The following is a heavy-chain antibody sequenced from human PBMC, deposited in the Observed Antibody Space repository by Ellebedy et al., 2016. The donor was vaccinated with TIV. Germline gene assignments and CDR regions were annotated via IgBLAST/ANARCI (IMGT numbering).Heavy chain of an antibody. D-gene: IGHD6-19*01. J-gene: IGHJ5*02. CDR3: ARRSTSGPYNWFDP. CDR2: VDTSGGT. V-gene: IGHV4-4*07. CDR1: GASISNYY. Sequence: SETLSLXXTISGASISNYYWSWFRQPAGKGLEWIGRVDTSGGTNYNPSLKSRVTMSVDTSKNQFSLKLTSVTAGDTAVYYCARRSTSGPYNWFDPWGQGTLVTVSS.